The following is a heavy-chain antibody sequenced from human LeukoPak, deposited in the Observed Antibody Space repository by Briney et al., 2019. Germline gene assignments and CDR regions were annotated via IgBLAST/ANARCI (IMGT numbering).Heavy chain of an antibody. CDR1: GYSFTSYW. D-gene: IGHD3-9*01. V-gene: IGHV5-51*01. CDR2: IYPGDSDT. Sequence: GESLKISCKGSGYSFTSYWIGWVRQMPGKGLEWMGIIYPGDSDTRYSPSFQGQVTFSADKFISTAYLQWSSLKASDTAMYYCARGGAALRYFDWLSPWDYWGQGTLVTVSS. CDR3: ARGGAALRYFDWLSPWDY. J-gene: IGHJ4*02.